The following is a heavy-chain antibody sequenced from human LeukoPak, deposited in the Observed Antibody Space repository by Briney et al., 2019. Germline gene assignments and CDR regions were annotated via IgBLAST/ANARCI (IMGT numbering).Heavy chain of an antibody. CDR2: ICYSGST. D-gene: IGHD3-16*02. CDR1: GGSISSGGYY. V-gene: IGHV4-30-4*01. CDR3: ARGPNYVWGSYRYFDY. J-gene: IGHJ4*02. Sequence: SETLSLTCTVSGGSISSGGYYWSWIRQSPGKGLEWIGYICYSGSTSYNPSLKSRATISVDTSKNQFSLKLTSVTAADTAVYYCARGPNYVWGSYRYFDYWGQGTLVTVSS.